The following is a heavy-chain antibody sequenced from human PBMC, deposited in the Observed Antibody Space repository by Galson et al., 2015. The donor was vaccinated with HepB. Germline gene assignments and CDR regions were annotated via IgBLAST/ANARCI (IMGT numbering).Heavy chain of an antibody. D-gene: IGHD2-2*01. Sequence: SVKVSCKASGYTFTGYYMHWVRQAPGQGLEWMGWINPNSGGTNYAQKFQGRVTMTRDTSISTAYMELGRLRSDDTAVYYCARDLGYCSSTSCPGPWFDPWGQGTLVTVSS. CDR1: GYTFTGYY. CDR3: ARDLGYCSSTSCPGPWFDP. J-gene: IGHJ5*02. V-gene: IGHV1-2*02. CDR2: INPNSGGT.